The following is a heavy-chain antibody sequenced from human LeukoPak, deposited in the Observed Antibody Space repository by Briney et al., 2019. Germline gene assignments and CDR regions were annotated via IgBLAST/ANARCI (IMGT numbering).Heavy chain of an antibody. CDR3: AQSSGRRHYFDY. CDR2: IYYSGST. CDR1: GGSISSYY. V-gene: IGHV4-59*01. J-gene: IGHJ4*02. D-gene: IGHD6-19*01. Sequence: SETLSLTCTVSGGSISSYYWSWIRQPPGKGLEWIGYIYYSGSTNYNPSLKSRVTISVDTSKNQFSLKLSSVTAADTAVYYCAQSSGRRHYFDYWGQGTLVTVS.